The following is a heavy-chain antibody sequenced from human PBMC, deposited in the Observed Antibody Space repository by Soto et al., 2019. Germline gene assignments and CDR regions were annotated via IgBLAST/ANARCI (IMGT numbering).Heavy chain of an antibody. V-gene: IGHV1-18*01. D-gene: IGHD5-18*01. CDR3: ARDRVDTRDYYYYGMDV. Sequence: GASVKVSCKASGYTFTSYGISWVRQAPGQGLEWMGWISAYNGNTNYAQKLQGRVTMTTDTSTSTAYMELRSLRSDDTAVYYCARDRVDTRDYYYYGMDVWGQGTTVTVSS. CDR1: GYTFTSYG. CDR2: ISAYNGNT. J-gene: IGHJ6*02.